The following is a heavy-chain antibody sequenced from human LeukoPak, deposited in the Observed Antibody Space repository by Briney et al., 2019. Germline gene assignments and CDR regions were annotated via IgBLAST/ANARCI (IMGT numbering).Heavy chain of an antibody. J-gene: IGHJ4*02. V-gene: IGHV3-23*01. CDR2: ISGSGGST. Sequence: PGGSLRLSCAASGFIFSSYAMSWVRQAPGKGLEWVSAISGSGGSTYYADSVKGRFTISRDNSKNTLYLQMNSLRAEDTAIYYCAKGVRFLDWWILDYWGQGSLATVSS. CDR3: AKGVRFLDWWILDY. D-gene: IGHD5-18*01. CDR1: GFIFSSYA.